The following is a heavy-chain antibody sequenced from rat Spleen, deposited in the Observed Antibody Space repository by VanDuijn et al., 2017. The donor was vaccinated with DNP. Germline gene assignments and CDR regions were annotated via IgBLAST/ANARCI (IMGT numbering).Heavy chain of an antibody. CDR2: IHSDGSST. J-gene: IGHJ1*01. D-gene: IGHD1-3*01. CDR3: ARHGRVTTVATYWYFDF. V-gene: IGHV5-7*01. Sequence: EVQLVESGGGLVQPGRSLKLSCAASGFTFSDYNMAWVRQAPKKGLEWVATIHSDGSSTYYRDSVRGRFTISRNNVKDTLYLQGDSLRSEDTATYYCARHGRVTTVATYWYFDFWGPGTMVTVSS. CDR1: GFTFSDYN.